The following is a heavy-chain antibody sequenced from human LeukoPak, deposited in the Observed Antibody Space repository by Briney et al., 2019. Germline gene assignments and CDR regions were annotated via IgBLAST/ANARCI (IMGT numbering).Heavy chain of an antibody. CDR1: GFTFSSYA. J-gene: IGHJ4*02. CDR2: ISGSGGST. CDR3: ARDPSSSSSVEAPLDY. Sequence: PGGSLRLSCAASGFTFSSYAMSWVRQAPGKGLEWVSTISGSGGSTYYADSVKGRFTISRDNAKNSLYLQMNSLRAEDTAVYYCARDPSSSSSVEAPLDYWGQGTLVTVSS. V-gene: IGHV3-23*01. D-gene: IGHD6-6*01.